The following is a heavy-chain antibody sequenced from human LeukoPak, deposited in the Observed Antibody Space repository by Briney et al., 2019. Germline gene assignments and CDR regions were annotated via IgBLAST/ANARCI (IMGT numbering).Heavy chain of an antibody. Sequence: ASVKVSCKASGGTFSSYAISWVRQAPGQGLEWMGGIIPIFGTANYAQKFQGRVTITADESTSTAYMELSSLRSEDTAVYYCARDGTPSYDSSGYRLQHWGQGTLVTVSS. CDR2: IIPIFGTA. V-gene: IGHV1-69*13. D-gene: IGHD3-22*01. J-gene: IGHJ1*01. CDR3: ARDGTPSYDSSGYRLQH. CDR1: GGTFSSYA.